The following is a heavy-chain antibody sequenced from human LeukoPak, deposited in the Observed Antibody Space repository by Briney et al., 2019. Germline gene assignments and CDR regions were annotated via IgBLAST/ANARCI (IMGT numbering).Heavy chain of an antibody. V-gene: IGHV3-11*04. Sequence: PGGSLRLSCAASGFTFTDYYMNWVRQAPGKGLEWLSYISSTSSTIYYADSVKGRFTISRDNAKNSLYLQMNSLRDEDTAVYYCASSLRTDYWGQGTLVTVSS. D-gene: IGHD3-10*01. CDR3: ASSLRTDY. CDR1: GFTFTDYY. J-gene: IGHJ4*02. CDR2: ISSTSSTI.